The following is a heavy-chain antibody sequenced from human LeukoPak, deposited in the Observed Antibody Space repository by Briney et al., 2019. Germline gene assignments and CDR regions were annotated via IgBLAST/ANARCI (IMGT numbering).Heavy chain of an antibody. CDR2: IKQDGSEK. Sequence: GGSLRLSCAASGFTFSSYWMSWVRQAPGKGLEWVANIKQDGSEKYYADSVKGRFTISRDNSKNTLYLQMNSLRAEDTAVYYCARDSGGDAFDIWGQGQWSPSLQ. CDR1: GFTFSSYW. CDR3: ARDSGGDAFDI. J-gene: IGHJ3*02. V-gene: IGHV3-7*01. D-gene: IGHD3-16*01.